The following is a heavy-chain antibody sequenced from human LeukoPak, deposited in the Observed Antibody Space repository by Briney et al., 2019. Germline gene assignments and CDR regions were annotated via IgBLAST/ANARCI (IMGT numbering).Heavy chain of an antibody. J-gene: IGHJ6*03. Sequence: SETLSLACSVSGGSIRSGDHHWAWVRQPPGKGLEFIGSLDESGRPYYNRPLKSRVSISGDTSGKQFSLNLTSVTAADTAVYFCARDLGGYPFFMDVWGRGTTVIVSS. CDR1: GGSIRSGDHH. D-gene: IGHD2-15*01. CDR2: LDESGRP. V-gene: IGHV4-39*07. CDR3: ARDLGGYPFFMDV.